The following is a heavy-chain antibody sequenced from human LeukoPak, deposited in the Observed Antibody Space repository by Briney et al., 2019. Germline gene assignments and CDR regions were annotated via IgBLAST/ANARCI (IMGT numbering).Heavy chain of an antibody. CDR2: IRHDGTYE. J-gene: IGHJ4*02. CDR1: GFILNTYG. V-gene: IGHV3-30*02. D-gene: IGHD6-19*01. Sequence: GGSLRLSCVASGFILNTYGMHWVRQAPGKGLEWVAFIRHDGTYEYYVDSVKGRFTISRDNSKTTLYLQMNSLRVEDTAVYYCAKDKGWYAFDNWGQGTLVSVSS. CDR3: AKDKGWYAFDN.